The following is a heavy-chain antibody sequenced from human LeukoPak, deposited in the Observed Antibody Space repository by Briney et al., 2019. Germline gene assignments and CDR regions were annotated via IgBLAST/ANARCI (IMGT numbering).Heavy chain of an antibody. V-gene: IGHV1-2*02. D-gene: IGHD5-12*01. CDR2: INHNSGGT. Sequence: ASVSLSCAASGYTFSGYYMRWVRQAPGQGLEWMGWINHNSGGTNYAHMFQGGVTMIGDTYINTAYMVLSRLRSDEAGVYYCASLMSREYRSYEPDEYDFDIWRQGTMVSVSS. CDR1: GYTFSGYY. CDR3: ASLMSREYRSYEPDEYDFDI. J-gene: IGHJ3*02.